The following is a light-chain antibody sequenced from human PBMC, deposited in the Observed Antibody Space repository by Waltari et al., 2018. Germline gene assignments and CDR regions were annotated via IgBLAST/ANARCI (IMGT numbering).Light chain of an antibody. CDR3: EQGYVTPRT. J-gene: IGKJ2*01. CDR2: GAS. V-gene: IGKV3-15*01. Sequence: EIVMTQSPATLSVYPGERATLSCRASQSVSNNLAWFQHNPGQAPRLLIYGASTRAAGIPARFSGSGSGADFTLTISGLQAEDFATYYCEQGYVTPRTFGQGTKLEI. CDR1: QSVSNN.